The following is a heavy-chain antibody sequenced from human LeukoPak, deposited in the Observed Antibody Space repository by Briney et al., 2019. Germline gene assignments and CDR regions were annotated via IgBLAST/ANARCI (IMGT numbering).Heavy chain of an antibody. CDR3: ARETTVTTAAVYAFDI. D-gene: IGHD4-17*01. CDR2: INHSGST. V-gene: IGHV4-34*01. Sequence: GSLRLSCAASGFTFSSYAMSWVRQPPGKGLEWIGEINHSGSTNYNPSLKSRVTISVDTSKNQFSLKLSSVTAADTAVYYCARETTVTTAAVYAFDIWGQGTMVTVSS. J-gene: IGHJ3*02. CDR1: GFTFSSYA.